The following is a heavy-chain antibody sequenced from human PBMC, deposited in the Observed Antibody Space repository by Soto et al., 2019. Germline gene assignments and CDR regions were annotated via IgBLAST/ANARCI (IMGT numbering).Heavy chain of an antibody. CDR2: VNPNNGDT. CDR1: GYTFSNYD. V-gene: IGHV1-8*01. D-gene: IGHD3-10*01. CDR3: AKVSRKGSAIDFDY. Sequence: QVQLVQSGAELKKPGASVKVSCKASGYTFSNYDMNWVRQATGQGPEWIGWVNPNNGDTGYAQKCQGRVTLTTYISTTTSYMELTSLRSEDTAIYYCAKVSRKGSAIDFDYWGQGTLITVSS. J-gene: IGHJ4*02.